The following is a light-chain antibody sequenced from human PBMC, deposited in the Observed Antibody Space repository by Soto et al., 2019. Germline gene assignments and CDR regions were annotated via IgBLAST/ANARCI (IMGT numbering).Light chain of an antibody. CDR3: QSYDSSLSGYYV. CDR2: GNS. J-gene: IGLJ1*01. CDR1: NSNIGAGYD. V-gene: IGLV1-40*01. Sequence: QSVLTQPPSVSGAPGQRVTISCTGSNSNIGAGYDVHWYQHLPGTAPKLLIYGNSNRPSGVPDRFSGSKSGTSASLAITGLKADDEADYYCQSYDSSLSGYYVIGTGTKVTVL.